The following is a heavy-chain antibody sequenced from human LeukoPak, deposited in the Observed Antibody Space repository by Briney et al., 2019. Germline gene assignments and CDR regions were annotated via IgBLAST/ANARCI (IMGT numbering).Heavy chain of an antibody. CDR2: IYSGGST. CDR3: ARPQRGSNSRDYYYYGMDV. Sequence: PGGSLRLSCAASGFTVSSNYMSWVRQAPGKGLEWVSVIYSGGSTYYADSVKGRFTISRDNSKSTLYLQMNSLRAEDTAVYYCARPQRGSNSRDYYYYGMDVWGQGTTVTVSS. V-gene: IGHV3-53*01. J-gene: IGHJ6*02. D-gene: IGHD6-13*01. CDR1: GFTVSSNY.